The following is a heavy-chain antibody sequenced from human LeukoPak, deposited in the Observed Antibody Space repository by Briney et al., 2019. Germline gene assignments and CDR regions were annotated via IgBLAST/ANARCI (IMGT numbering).Heavy chain of an antibody. CDR2: MNPNSGNT. J-gene: IGHJ6*02. CDR1: GYTLTSYD. Sequence: ASVKVSCKASGYTLTSYDINWVRQATGQGLEWMGWMNPNSGNTGYAQKFQGRVTMTRNTSISTAYMELSSLRSEDTAVYYCARGRRAAAGTGYGMDVWGQGTTVTVSS. V-gene: IGHV1-8*01. D-gene: IGHD6-13*01. CDR3: ARGRRAAAGTGYGMDV.